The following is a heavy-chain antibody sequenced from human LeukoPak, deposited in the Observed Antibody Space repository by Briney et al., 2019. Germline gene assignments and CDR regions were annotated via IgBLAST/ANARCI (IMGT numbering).Heavy chain of an antibody. CDR1: GFTFNGYG. Sequence: PGGSLRLSCAASGFTFNGYGMNWVRQDPGKGLEWVSYISSISSTIHYSDSVKGRFTISRDNAKNSLYLQMNSLTAEDTAVYYCARDGASYSNYEGNFDYWGQGTLVTVSS. D-gene: IGHD4-11*01. J-gene: IGHJ4*02. CDR2: ISSISSTI. V-gene: IGHV3-48*01. CDR3: ARDGASYSNYEGNFDY.